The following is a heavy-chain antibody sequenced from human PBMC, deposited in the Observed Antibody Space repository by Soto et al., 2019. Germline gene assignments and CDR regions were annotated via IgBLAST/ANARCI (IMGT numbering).Heavy chain of an antibody. CDR3: AKDVRPDGYWDLDY. D-gene: IGHD5-12*01. V-gene: IGHV3-23*01. CDR1: GFTFRTYP. J-gene: IGHJ4*02. CDR2: SSNAGGST. Sequence: PGGSLRLSCAVSGFTFRTYPLGWFRQAPGKGLECVSGSSNAGGSTYYADSVRGRFTISRDNSKNTLYLQMNSLRPEDTAVYYCAKDVRPDGYWDLDYWGQGTPVTVSS.